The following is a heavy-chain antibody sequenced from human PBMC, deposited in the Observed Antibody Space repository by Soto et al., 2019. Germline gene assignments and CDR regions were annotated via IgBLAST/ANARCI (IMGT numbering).Heavy chain of an antibody. J-gene: IGHJ4*01. Sequence: EVQLVESGGVVVQPGGSLRLSCAASGFTFSNYWMHWVRQAPGKGLVWVSRINRDGSTTTYADSVRGRFTISRDNAKNTLSLQMNSLRDDDTAVYYCTMDLTGRQDYWGQGALVTVSS. CDR1: GFTFSNYW. CDR3: TMDLTGRQDY. V-gene: IGHV3-74*02. CDR2: INRDGSTT. D-gene: IGHD1-20*01.